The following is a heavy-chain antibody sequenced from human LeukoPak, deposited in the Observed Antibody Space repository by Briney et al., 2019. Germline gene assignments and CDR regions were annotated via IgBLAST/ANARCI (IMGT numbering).Heavy chain of an antibody. J-gene: IGHJ3*02. V-gene: IGHV3-23*01. CDR3: ARTTVAPGSYDAFDI. D-gene: IGHD4-23*01. CDR2: ISGTGGST. Sequence: GGSLRLSCAASGFTFSSYAMSWVRQAPGKGLEWVSDISGTGGSTYYADSVKGQFIISRDNSKNTLYLQINSLTVEDTAVYYCARTTVAPGSYDAFDIWGQGTMVTVSS. CDR1: GFTFSSYA.